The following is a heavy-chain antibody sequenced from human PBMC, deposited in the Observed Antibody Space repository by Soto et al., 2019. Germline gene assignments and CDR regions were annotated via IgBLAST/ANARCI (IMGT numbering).Heavy chain of an antibody. CDR2: IYYSGIT. D-gene: IGHD2-8*02. V-gene: IGHV4-59*01. Sequence: QVQLQESGPGLVKPSETLSLTCTVSGGSISSYYWSCIRKPPGKGLEWIGYIYYSGITDYNPSLKSRVTISVDTSKSQFSLKLSSVTAADTAVYYCARGGGVYYFDYWGQGTLVTVSS. J-gene: IGHJ4*02. CDR3: ARGGGVYYFDY. CDR1: GGSISSYY.